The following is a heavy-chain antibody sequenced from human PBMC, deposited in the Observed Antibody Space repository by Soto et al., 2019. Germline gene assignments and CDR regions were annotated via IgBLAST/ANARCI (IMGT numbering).Heavy chain of an antibody. Sequence: HPGGSLRLSCAASGFTFSSYGMHWVRQAPGKGLEWVAVISYDGSNKYYADSVKGRFTISRDNSKNTLYLQMNSLRAEDTAVYYCAKDPPSYGAIVAHYFDYWGQGTLVTVSS. CDR2: ISYDGSNK. J-gene: IGHJ4*02. D-gene: IGHD5-12*01. CDR1: GFTFSSYG. CDR3: AKDPPSYGAIVAHYFDY. V-gene: IGHV3-30*18.